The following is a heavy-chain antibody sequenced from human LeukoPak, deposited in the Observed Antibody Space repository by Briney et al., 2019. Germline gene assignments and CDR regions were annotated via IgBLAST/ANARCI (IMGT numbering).Heavy chain of an antibody. Sequence: GGSLRLSCTASGFTFSSYWMYWVRQAPGKGLVWVSHINGDGSTTIYADSVKGRFTISRDNAKNSLYLQMNSLRAEDTAVYYCAGERNCGGDYYQGSWFDPWGQGALVTVSS. V-gene: IGHV3-74*01. D-gene: IGHD2-21*02. CDR2: INGDGSTT. CDR1: GFTFSSYW. J-gene: IGHJ5*02. CDR3: AGERNCGGDYYQGSWFDP.